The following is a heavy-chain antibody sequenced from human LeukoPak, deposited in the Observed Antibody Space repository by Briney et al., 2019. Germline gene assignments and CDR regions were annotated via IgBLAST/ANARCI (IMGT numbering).Heavy chain of an antibody. CDR1: GFTFSGYG. V-gene: IGHV3-30*18. D-gene: IGHD5-24*01. CDR3: AKGIRMATIRGALYYYYGMDV. Sequence: GGSLRLSCAASGFTFSGYGMHWVRQAPGKGLEWVAVISYDGSKKYYADSVKGRFTISRHNSKNTLYLQMNSLRAEDTAVYYCAKGIRMATIRGALYYYYGMDVWGQGTTVTVSS. J-gene: IGHJ6*02. CDR2: ISYDGSKK.